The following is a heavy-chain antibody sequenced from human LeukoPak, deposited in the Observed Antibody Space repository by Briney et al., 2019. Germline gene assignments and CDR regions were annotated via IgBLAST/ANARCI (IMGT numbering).Heavy chain of an antibody. V-gene: IGHV3-66*02. D-gene: IGHD6-13*01. CDR3: VSSTGQQFIPYDY. Sequence: PGGSLRLSCAASAINVTTNYMTWIRQAPGKGLEWVSLIYGDNAAYYAESVRGRFIISRGSLKNTLFLQMNSLRAEDTAVYYCVSSTGQQFIPYDYWGHGTHVTVSS. J-gene: IGHJ4*01. CDR2: IYGDNAA. CDR1: AINVTTNY.